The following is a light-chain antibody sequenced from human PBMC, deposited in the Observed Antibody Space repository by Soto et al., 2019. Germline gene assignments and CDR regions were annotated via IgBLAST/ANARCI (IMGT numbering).Light chain of an antibody. J-gene: IGKJ2*01. CDR1: QPVDGTY. V-gene: IGKV3-20*01. CDR3: QLYGKSRGYT. CDR2: SAS. Sequence: VLTQSPGTLSLCPGERATLSCKASQPVDGTYLAWYQQKPGQAPTILIYSASTRASGTPDRFSGSGSGADFTLTISRLEPEDLAVYYCQLYGKSRGYTFGQGTKLQI.